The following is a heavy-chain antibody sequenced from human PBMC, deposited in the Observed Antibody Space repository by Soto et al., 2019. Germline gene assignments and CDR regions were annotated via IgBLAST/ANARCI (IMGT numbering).Heavy chain of an antibody. Sequence: ASETLSLTCTVAGGSIGSYYWSWIRQPPGKGLEWIGYIYYSGSTNYNPSLKSRVTISVDTSKNQFSLKLSSVTAADTAVYYCARAYSGYDFHLDYWGQGTLVTVSS. V-gene: IGHV4-59*01. CDR1: GGSIGSYY. CDR2: IYYSGST. CDR3: ARAYSGYDFHLDY. D-gene: IGHD5-12*01. J-gene: IGHJ4*02.